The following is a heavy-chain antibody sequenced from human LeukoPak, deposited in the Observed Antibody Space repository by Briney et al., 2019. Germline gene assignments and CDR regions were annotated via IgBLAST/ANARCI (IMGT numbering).Heavy chain of an antibody. CDR3: ARAGTTYYYGSGSYDAFDI. Sequence: APVKVSSKATGYAFTSYNMHWVRHAPGQGLKWMGIINPSGGSTSYAQKFQGRVTMTRDMSTSTVYMELSSLRSEDTAVYYCARAGTTYYYGSGSYDAFDIWGQGTMVTVSS. CDR2: INPSGGST. V-gene: IGHV1-46*01. CDR1: GYAFTSYN. D-gene: IGHD3-10*01. J-gene: IGHJ3*02.